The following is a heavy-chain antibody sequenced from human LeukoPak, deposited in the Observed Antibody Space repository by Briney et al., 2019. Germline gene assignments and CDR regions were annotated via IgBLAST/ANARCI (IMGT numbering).Heavy chain of an antibody. J-gene: IGHJ5*02. CDR1: GFTFSSYS. Sequence: GGSLRLSCAASGFTFSSYSMNWVRQAPGKGLEWVSSISSSSSYIYYADSVKGRFTISRDNAKNSLYLQMNSLRAEDTAVYYCAREARITIFGVVRDNWFDPWGQGTLVTVSS. D-gene: IGHD3-3*01. CDR2: ISSSSSYI. CDR3: AREARITIFGVVRDNWFDP. V-gene: IGHV3-21*01.